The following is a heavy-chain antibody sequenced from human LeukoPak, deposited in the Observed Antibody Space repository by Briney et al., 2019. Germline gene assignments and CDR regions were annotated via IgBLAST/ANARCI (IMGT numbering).Heavy chain of an antibody. J-gene: IGHJ4*02. CDR2: ISRDGKRQ. D-gene: IGHD1-14*01. V-gene: IGHV3-30*03. Sequence: PGGSLRLSCATSGFIFNNYDPHWVRQAPGKGLEWLATISRDGKRQFYTDSVKGRFTISRDNAKNSLYLQMNSLRAGDTAVYYCARDSTQPTQIWGQGTLVTVSS. CDR1: GFIFNNYD. CDR3: ARDSTQPTQI.